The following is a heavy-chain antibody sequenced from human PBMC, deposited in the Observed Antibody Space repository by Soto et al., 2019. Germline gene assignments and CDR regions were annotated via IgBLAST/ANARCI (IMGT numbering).Heavy chain of an antibody. V-gene: IGHV5-10-1*01. CDR2: IDPSDSYT. CDR3: ARSMPRIAAAGTGYWFDP. J-gene: IGHJ5*02. CDR1: GYSFTSYW. D-gene: IGHD6-13*01. Sequence: PGESLKISCKGSGYSFTSYWISWVRQMPGKGLEWMGRIDPSDSYTNYSPSFQGHVTISADKSISTAYLQWSSLKASDTAMYYCARSMPRIAAAGTGYWFDPWGQGTLVTVSS.